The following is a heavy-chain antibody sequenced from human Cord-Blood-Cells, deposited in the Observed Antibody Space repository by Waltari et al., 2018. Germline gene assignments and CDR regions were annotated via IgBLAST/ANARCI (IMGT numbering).Heavy chain of an antibody. V-gene: IGHV4-39*01. CDR3: ARHHYDFWSGYYNWFDP. CDR2: IYYSGST. D-gene: IGHD3-3*01. Sequence: QLQLQESGPGLVKPSETLSLTCTVSGCSISSSSSYWGWIRQPPGRGLGWIGSIYYSGSTYYNPSLKSRVTISVDTSKNQFSLKLSSVTAADTAVYYCARHHYDFWSGYYNWFDPWGQGTLVTVSS. CDR1: GCSISSSSSY. J-gene: IGHJ5*02.